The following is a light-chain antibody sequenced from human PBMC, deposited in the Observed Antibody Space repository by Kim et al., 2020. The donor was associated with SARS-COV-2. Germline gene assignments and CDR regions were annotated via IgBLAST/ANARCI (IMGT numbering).Light chain of an antibody. CDR3: HQYNNWPQT. J-gene: IGKJ2*01. V-gene: IGKV3D-15*01. CDR1: RNLGSN. Sequence: SRAPGERATLTCRAGRNLGSNLAWYQHKPGQAPRLLIYGASTRATGIPARFSGSGSGTEFTLAISSLQSEEFAVYYCHQYNNWPQTFGEGTKLEI. CDR2: GAS.